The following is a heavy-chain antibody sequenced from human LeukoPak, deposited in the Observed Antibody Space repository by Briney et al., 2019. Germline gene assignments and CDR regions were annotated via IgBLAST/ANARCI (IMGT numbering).Heavy chain of an antibody. CDR1: GFIFTSYA. CDR3: AADRDSVDY. CDR2: IDDGSGNT. Sequence: ASVKVSCMACGFIFTSYAVQWVRQARGQGLEWIGWIDDGSGNTNYAQKFQERVTITRDMSTSTAYMELSSLTSEDTAVYYCAADRDSVDYWGQGTLVTVSS. V-gene: IGHV1-58*01. D-gene: IGHD2-21*02. J-gene: IGHJ4*02.